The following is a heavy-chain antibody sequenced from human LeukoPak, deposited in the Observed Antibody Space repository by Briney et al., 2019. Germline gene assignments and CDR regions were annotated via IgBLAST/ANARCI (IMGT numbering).Heavy chain of an antibody. CDR1: GFTFSSYA. CDR2: ISGSGGST. V-gene: IGHV3-23*01. J-gene: IGHJ3*02. CDR3: TKGQLWASGRAFDI. Sequence: PGGSLRLSCAASGFTFSSYAMSWVRQAPGKGLEWVSAISGSGGSTYYADSVKGRFTTSRDNSKNTLYLQMNNLRPEDTAVYYCTKGQLWASGRAFDIWGQGTMVTVSS. D-gene: IGHD3-16*01.